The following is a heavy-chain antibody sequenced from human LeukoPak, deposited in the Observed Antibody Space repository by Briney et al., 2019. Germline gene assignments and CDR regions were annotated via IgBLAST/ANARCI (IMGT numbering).Heavy chain of an antibody. D-gene: IGHD6-13*01. CDR2: FDPKDGDT. V-gene: IGHV1-24*01. CDR3: AKEPYSSSWCEPTPNNLFDA. J-gene: IGHJ5*02. Sequence: ASVKVSCKVSGYTLTELSMHWVPQAPGKGLEWMGGFDPKDGDTIYAQKLQRRDTITAHKSPRTAHIALHSLRSEDTPVYYCAKEPYSSSWCEPTPNNLFDAWRQGTLVTVSS. CDR1: GYTLTELS.